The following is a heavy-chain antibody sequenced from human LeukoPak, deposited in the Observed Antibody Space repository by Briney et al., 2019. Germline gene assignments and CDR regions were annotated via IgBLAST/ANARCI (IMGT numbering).Heavy chain of an antibody. J-gene: IGHJ4*02. Sequence: GGSLRLSCAASGFTFSNAWMSWVRQAPGKGLEWVGRIKSKTDGGTTDYAAPVKGRFTISRDDSKNTLYLQMNSLKTEDTAVYYCAKVNEAQRITIFGVVIFDYWGQGTLVTVSS. D-gene: IGHD3-3*01. CDR2: IKSKTDGGTT. CDR3: AKVNEAQRITIFGVVIFDY. CDR1: GFTFSNAW. V-gene: IGHV3-15*01.